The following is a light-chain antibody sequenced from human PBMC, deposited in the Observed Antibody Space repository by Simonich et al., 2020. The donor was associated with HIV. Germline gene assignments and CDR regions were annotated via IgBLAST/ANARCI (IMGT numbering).Light chain of an antibody. CDR3: QSYDSSNYWV. CDR2: DGT. J-gene: IGLJ3*02. V-gene: IGLV6-57*03. CDR1: SGNIARNY. Sequence: NFMLTQPRSVSESPGKTVTISCTRSSGNIARNYVQGYQQRPGSGPTTVIYDGTQRPSGVPHRFSGSIDSSSNSASLTISGLKTEDEADYYCQSYDSSNYWVFGGGTKLTVL.